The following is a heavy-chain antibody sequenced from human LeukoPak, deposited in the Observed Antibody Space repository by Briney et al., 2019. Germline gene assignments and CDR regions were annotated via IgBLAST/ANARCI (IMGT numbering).Heavy chain of an antibody. Sequence: GGSLRLSCAASGFTFSGSAMHWVRQASGKGLEWVGRIRSKANNYATAYAASVKGRFTISRDDSKNTAYLQMNGLKSEDTAVYYCTGINDYYFDYWGQGTLVTVSS. D-gene: IGHD2-21*02. CDR1: GFTFSGSA. CDR2: IRSKANNYAT. CDR3: TGINDYYFDY. J-gene: IGHJ4*02. V-gene: IGHV3-73*01.